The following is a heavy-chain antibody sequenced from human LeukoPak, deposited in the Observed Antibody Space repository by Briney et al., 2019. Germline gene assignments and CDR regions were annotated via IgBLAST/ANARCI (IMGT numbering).Heavy chain of an antibody. Sequence: SVKVSCKASGGTFSSYAISWVRQAPGQGLEWMGGIIPIFGTANYAQKFQGRVTITTDESTSTAYMELSSLRSEDTAVYYCASRDVEYSSSSNNYYYYMDVWGKGTTVTVSS. D-gene: IGHD6-6*01. J-gene: IGHJ6*03. CDR1: GGTFSSYA. V-gene: IGHV1-69*05. CDR2: IIPIFGTA. CDR3: ASRDVEYSSSSNNYYYYMDV.